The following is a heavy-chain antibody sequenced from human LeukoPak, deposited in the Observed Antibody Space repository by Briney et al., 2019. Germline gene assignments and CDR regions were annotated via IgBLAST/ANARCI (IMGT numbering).Heavy chain of an antibody. CDR2: INPNSGGT. CDR1: GYTFTGYY. CDR3: ATEQVGYCSSTSCYLGY. Sequence: ASVKVSCKASGYTFTGYYMHWVRQAPGQGLEWMGWINPNSGGTNYAQKFQGRVTMTRDTSIRTAYVELSRLRSDDTAVYYCATEQVGYCSSTSCYLGYWGQGTLVTVSS. V-gene: IGHV1-2*02. D-gene: IGHD2-2*01. J-gene: IGHJ4*02.